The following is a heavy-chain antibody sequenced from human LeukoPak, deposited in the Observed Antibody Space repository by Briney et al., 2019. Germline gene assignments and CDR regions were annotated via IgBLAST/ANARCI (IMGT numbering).Heavy chain of an antibody. J-gene: IGHJ4*02. CDR3: ARGGWNKFDY. V-gene: IGHV4-39*07. CDR2: IFYSGST. Sequence: SETLSLTCTVSGGSISTANYYWGWVRQPPGKGLEWIGNIFYSGSTYYSPPLKSRLTISVDTSKNQFSLKLSSVTAADTAVYYCARGGWNKFDYWGQGTLVTVSS. CDR1: GGSISTANYY. D-gene: IGHD3-22*01.